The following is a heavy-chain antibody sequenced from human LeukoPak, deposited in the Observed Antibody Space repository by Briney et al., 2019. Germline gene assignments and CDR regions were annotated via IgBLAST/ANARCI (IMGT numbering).Heavy chain of an antibody. D-gene: IGHD1-26*01. CDR1: GFTFDDYA. V-gene: IGHV3-9*01. J-gene: IGHJ4*02. CDR2: ISWNSGSI. CDR3: ARDGIVGATYDY. Sequence: GRSLRLSCAASGFTFDDYAMHWVRQAPGKGLEWVSGISWNSGSIGYADSVKGRFTISRDNAKNSLYLQMNSLRAEDTAVYYCARDGIVGATYDYWGQGTLVTVSS.